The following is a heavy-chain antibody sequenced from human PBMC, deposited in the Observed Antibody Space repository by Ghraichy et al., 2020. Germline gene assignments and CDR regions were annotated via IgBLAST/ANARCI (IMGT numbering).Heavy chain of an antibody. D-gene: IGHD1-26*01. CDR3: ASYSGSYNYFDY. CDR1: GGTFSSYA. CDR2: IIPIFGTA. Sequence: SVKVSCKASGGTFSSYAISWVRQAPGQGLEWMGGIIPIFGTANYAQKFQGRVTITADESTSTAYMELSSLRSEDTAVYYCASYSGSYNYFDYWGQGTLVTVSS. J-gene: IGHJ4*02. V-gene: IGHV1-69*13.